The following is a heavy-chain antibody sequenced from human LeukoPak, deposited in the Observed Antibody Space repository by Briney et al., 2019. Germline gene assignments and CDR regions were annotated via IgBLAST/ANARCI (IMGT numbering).Heavy chain of an antibody. V-gene: IGHV1-24*01. Sequence: ASVKVSCKVSGYTLTELSMHWVRQAPGKGLEWMGGFDPEDGETIYAQKFQGRVTMTEDTSTDTAYMELSSLRSEDTAVYYCARGLGQQWLVTYFDYWGQGTLVTVSS. J-gene: IGHJ4*02. CDR1: GYTLTELS. D-gene: IGHD6-19*01. CDR3: ARGLGQQWLVTYFDY. CDR2: FDPEDGET.